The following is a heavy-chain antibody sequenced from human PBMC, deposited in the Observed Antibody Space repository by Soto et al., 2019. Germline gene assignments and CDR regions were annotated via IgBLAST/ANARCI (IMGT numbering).Heavy chain of an antibody. CDR1: GFTFSSYG. J-gene: IGHJ4*02. V-gene: IGHV3-30*18. Sequence: GGSLRLSCAASGFTFSSYGMHWVRQAPGKGLEWVAVISYDGSNKYYADSVKGRFTISRDNSKNTLYLQMNSLRAEDTAVYCCAKDRGAAMVKYYFDYWGQGTLVTVSS. D-gene: IGHD5-18*01. CDR3: AKDRGAAMVKYYFDY. CDR2: ISYDGSNK.